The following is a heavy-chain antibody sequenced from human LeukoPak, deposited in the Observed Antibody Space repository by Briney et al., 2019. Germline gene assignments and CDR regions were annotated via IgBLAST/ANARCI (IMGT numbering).Heavy chain of an antibody. D-gene: IGHD2-2*01. J-gene: IGHJ4*02. CDR2: ISNDGGIK. V-gene: IGHV3-30-3*01. Sequence: GGSLRLSCAASGFTFSTYSMHWVRQAPGKGLEWVAVISNDGGIKWTADSVKGRFTISRDNSKNTLNLQMNSLRAEDTAVYYCAKVKGYCSRTSCPPTYYFDYWGQGTLVTVSS. CDR1: GFTFSTYS. CDR3: AKVKGYCSRTSCPPTYYFDY.